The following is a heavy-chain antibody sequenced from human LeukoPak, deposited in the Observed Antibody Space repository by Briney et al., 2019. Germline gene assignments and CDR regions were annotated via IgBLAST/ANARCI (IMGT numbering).Heavy chain of an antibody. CDR2: IIPIFGTA. V-gene: IGHV1-69*05. D-gene: IGHD1-26*01. CDR1: GGTFSSYA. J-gene: IGHJ4*02. CDR3: ARRGVLWELLL. Sequence: ASVKVSCKASGGTFSSYAISWVRQAPGQGLEWMGGIIPIFGTANYAQKFQGRVTITTDESTSTAYMELSSLRSEDTAMYYCARRGVLWELLLWGQGTLVTVSS.